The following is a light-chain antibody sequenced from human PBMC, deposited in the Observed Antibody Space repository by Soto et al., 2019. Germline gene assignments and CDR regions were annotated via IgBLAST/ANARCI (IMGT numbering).Light chain of an antibody. Sequence: QSALTQPASVSGSPGQSIAISCTGTSSDVGGYNYVSWYQQHPGKAPKLIIYDVSNRPSGVSNRLSGSKSGNTASLTISGLEAEDDADYYCSSYTSSSTVVFGGGTKVTVL. CDR3: SSYTSSSTVV. J-gene: IGLJ2*01. CDR2: DVS. V-gene: IGLV2-14*03. CDR1: SSDVGGYNY.